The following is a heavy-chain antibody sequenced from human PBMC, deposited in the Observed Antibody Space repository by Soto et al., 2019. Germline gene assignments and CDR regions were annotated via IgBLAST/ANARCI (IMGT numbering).Heavy chain of an antibody. CDR2: IIPIFGTA. CDR1: GGTFSSYA. CDR3: ARTDSYSSGWTDAFDI. J-gene: IGHJ3*02. Sequence: QVQLVQSGAEVKKPGSSVKVSCKASGGTFSSYAISWVRQAPGQGLEWMGGIIPIFGTANNAQKFQGRVTITADESTSTAYMELSSLRSEDTAVYYCARTDSYSSGWTDAFDIWGQGTMVTVSS. V-gene: IGHV1-69*12. D-gene: IGHD6-19*01.